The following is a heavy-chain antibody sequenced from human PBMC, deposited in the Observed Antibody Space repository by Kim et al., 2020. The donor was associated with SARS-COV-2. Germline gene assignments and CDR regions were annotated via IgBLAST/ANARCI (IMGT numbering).Heavy chain of an antibody. CDR3: ARGITFGGVIATIDY. Sequence: SETLSLTCAVSGGSISSGGYSWSWIRQPPGKGLEWIGYIYHSGSTYYNPSLKSRVTISVDRSKNQFSLKLSSVTAADTAVYYCARGITFGGVIATIDYWGQGTLVTVSS. CDR2: IYHSGST. J-gene: IGHJ4*02. CDR1: GGSISSGGYS. V-gene: IGHV4-30-2*01. D-gene: IGHD3-16*02.